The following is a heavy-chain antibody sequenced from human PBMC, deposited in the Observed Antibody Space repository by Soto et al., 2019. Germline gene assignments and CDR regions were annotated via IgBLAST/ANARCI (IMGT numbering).Heavy chain of an antibody. Sequence: VKLVESGGGVVQSGRSLRLSCAASGFTFSRHGMHWVRQAPGKGLEWVSSISSSSSYIYYADSVKGRFTISRDNAKNSLYLQMNSLRAEDTAVYYCASTNSRSYYMDVWGKGTTVTVSS. D-gene: IGHD6-13*01. J-gene: IGHJ6*03. CDR1: GFTFSRHG. V-gene: IGHV3-21*01. CDR2: ISSSSSYI. CDR3: ASTNSRSYYMDV.